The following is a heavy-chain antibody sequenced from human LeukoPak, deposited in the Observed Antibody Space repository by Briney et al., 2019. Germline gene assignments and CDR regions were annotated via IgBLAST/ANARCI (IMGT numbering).Heavy chain of an antibody. CDR3: ARGDWQYSNNWSNWFDP. V-gene: IGHV4-61*02. D-gene: IGHD6-13*01. J-gene: IGHJ5*02. CDR2: IYSSGST. CDR1: GGSTTSGSYY. Sequence: SETLSLTCTVSGGSTTSGSYYWSWIRQPAGKGLEWIGRIYSSGSTNYNPSLKSRVTISVDMSKSQFSLKLSSVTAADTAVYYCARGDWQYSNNWSNWFDPWGQGTLVTVSS.